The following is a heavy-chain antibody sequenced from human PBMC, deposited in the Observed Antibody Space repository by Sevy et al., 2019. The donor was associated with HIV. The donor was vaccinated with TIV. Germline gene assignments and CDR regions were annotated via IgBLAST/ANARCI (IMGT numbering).Heavy chain of an antibody. V-gene: IGHV3-23*01. CDR1: GFTFSSYA. J-gene: IGHJ1*01. CDR3: AKDRAITIFGVRWEWYFQH. CDR2: ISGSGGST. Sequence: GGSLRLSCAASGFTFSSYAMSWVRQAPGKGLEWVSAISGSGGSTYYADSVKGRFTISRDNSKNTLYLQMNSLRAEDTAVYYCAKDRAITIFGVRWEWYFQHWGQGTLVTVSS. D-gene: IGHD3-3*01.